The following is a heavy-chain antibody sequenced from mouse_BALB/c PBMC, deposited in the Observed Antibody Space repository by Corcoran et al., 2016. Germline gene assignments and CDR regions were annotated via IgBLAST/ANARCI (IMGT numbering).Heavy chain of an antibody. D-gene: IGHD1-1*01. V-gene: IGHV9-1*02. J-gene: IGHJ1*01. CDR3: ARSTTVVEGYWYFDV. Sequence: QIQLVQSGPELKKPGETVKISCKASGYTFTNYGMNWVKQAPGKGLKWMGWINTYTGEPTYADDFKGRFAFSLETSASTAYLQINNLKNEDMATYFCARSTTVVEGYWYFDVWGAGTTVTVSS. CDR1: GYTFTNYG. CDR2: INTYTGEP.